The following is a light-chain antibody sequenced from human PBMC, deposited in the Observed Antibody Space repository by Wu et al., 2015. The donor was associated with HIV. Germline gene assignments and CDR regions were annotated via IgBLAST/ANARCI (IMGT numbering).Light chain of an antibody. Sequence: ETVLTQSPGTLSVSPGETVILSCRASQSLSRNYLSWYQQKPGQAPRLLIYGASNRDTDIPDRFSGSGSGTDFSLIINRLEPEDFAVYYCHQYDNPPQTFGQGTKVEIK. J-gene: IGKJ1*01. CDR1: QSLSRNY. V-gene: IGKV3-20*01. CDR2: GAS. CDR3: HQYDNPPQT.